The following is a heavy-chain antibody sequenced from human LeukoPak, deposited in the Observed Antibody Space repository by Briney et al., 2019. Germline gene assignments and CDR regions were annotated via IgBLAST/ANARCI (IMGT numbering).Heavy chain of an antibody. Sequence: GGSLRLSCAASGFTFSNYWMSWVRQAPGKGLEWVANIKQDGSDKYYVDSVKGRFTISRDNAKNSLYLQMNSLRAEDTAVYYCARDRGGGMDVWGQGTTVTVSS. CDR2: IKQDGSDK. V-gene: IGHV3-7*01. J-gene: IGHJ6*02. CDR1: GFTFSNYW. D-gene: IGHD3-10*01. CDR3: ARDRGGGMDV.